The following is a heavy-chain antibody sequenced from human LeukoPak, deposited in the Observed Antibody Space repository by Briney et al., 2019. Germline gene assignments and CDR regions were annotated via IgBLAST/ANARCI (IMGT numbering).Heavy chain of an antibody. V-gene: IGHV4-30-2*01. J-gene: IGHJ4*02. Sequence: PSETLSLTCTVSGGSISSGGYYWSWIRQPPGKGLEWIGYIYHSVSTYYNPSLKSRVTISVDRSKNQFSLKLSSVTAADTAVYYCARAVLVEYSSSYFDYWGQGTLVTVSS. CDR2: IYHSVST. CDR3: ARAVLVEYSSSYFDY. CDR1: GGSISSGGYY. D-gene: IGHD6-6*01.